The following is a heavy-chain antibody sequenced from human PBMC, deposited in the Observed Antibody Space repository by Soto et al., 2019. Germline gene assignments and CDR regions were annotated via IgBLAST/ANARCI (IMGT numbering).Heavy chain of an antibody. Sequence: QVRLIQSGTEVKKPRASVKVSCSLSGSALTELSLHWVRQAPGKGLEWMGCSDREDGETFYAQKFKGRLTMTEDTSTNTAYMELRSLGSEDTAVYYCTRGNWFDPWGQGTLVAVSS. CDR2: SDREDGET. CDR3: TRGNWFDP. J-gene: IGHJ5*02. V-gene: IGHV1-24*01. CDR1: GSALTELS.